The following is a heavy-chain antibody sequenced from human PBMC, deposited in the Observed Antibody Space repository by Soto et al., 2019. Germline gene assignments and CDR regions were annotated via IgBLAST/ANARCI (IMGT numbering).Heavy chain of an antibody. Sequence: EVQLVESGGGLVQPGESLKLSCAVSGFTFSGSAMHWVRQASGKGLEWVGRIRSKANNYATAYAASVKGRFTISRDDSTTTSYLQMNSLKSEDTAVYYCTRGYGDYVRDYWGQGTLVTVSS. D-gene: IGHD4-17*01. V-gene: IGHV3-73*01. CDR3: TRGYGDYVRDY. CDR1: GFTFSGSA. J-gene: IGHJ4*02. CDR2: IRSKANNYAT.